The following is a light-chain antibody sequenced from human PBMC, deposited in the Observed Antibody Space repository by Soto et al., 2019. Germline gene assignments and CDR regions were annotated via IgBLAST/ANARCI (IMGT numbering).Light chain of an antibody. CDR1: QGISSR. V-gene: IGKV1-12*01. J-gene: IGKJ4*01. CDR2: SAS. CDR3: QQANILPPI. Sequence: IEMTQSPSSVSASVGDRVTITCRASQGISSRLAWYQQKPGKAPNLLIYSASTLQSGVPYRFSGSGSGTDFTLTISSLQPEDFATYYCQQANILPPIFVGGTNVEI.